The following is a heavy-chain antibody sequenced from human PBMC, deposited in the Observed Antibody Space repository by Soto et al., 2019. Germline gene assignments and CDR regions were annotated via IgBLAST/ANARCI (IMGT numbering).Heavy chain of an antibody. Sequence: VQLVESGGGVVQPGRSLRLSCVASGFTFRTYGMHWVRQAPGKGLEWVAVISFDGNGQYYADSVKGRFTVSRDNSKNTLYLQMNSLRADDTAVYYCAKLWGSASSFDYWGQGTLVTVSS. J-gene: IGHJ4*02. CDR3: AKLWGSASSFDY. CDR2: ISFDGNGQ. D-gene: IGHD6-6*01. CDR1: GFTFRTYG. V-gene: IGHV3-30*18.